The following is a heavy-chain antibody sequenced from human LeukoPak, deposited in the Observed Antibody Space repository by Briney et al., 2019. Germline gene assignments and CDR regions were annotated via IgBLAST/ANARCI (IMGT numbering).Heavy chain of an antibody. Sequence: ASVKVSCKESGYTFTSYYIHWVRQAPGQGLEWMGRINPSGAGTHYAQKSQGRVTVTRDTSTSTVYMELNSLRSDDTAVYYCAREEDGGYFDYWGQGTLVTVSS. D-gene: IGHD2-15*01. CDR1: GYTFTSYY. J-gene: IGHJ4*02. CDR2: INPSGAGT. V-gene: IGHV1-46*01. CDR3: AREEDGGYFDY.